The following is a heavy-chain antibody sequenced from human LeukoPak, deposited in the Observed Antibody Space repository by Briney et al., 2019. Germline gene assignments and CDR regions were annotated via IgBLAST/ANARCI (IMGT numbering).Heavy chain of an antibody. CDR1: GYTFTSYD. V-gene: IGHV1-8*01. CDR3: ARGDSPRDYDSQWGGY. D-gene: IGHD5-12*01. CDR2: MNPNSGNT. J-gene: IGHJ4*02. Sequence: GASVKVSCKASGYTFTSYDINWVRQATGQGLEWMGWMNPNSGNTGYAQKFQGRVTMTRNTSISTAYMELSSLRSEDTAVYYCARGDSPRDYDSQWGGYWGQGTLVTVS.